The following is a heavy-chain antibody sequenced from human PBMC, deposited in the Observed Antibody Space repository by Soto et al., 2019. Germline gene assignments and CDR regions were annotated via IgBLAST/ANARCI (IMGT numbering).Heavy chain of an antibody. CDR3: ARCYDFWSGYWPNQYYYYGMDV. CDR2: IIPIFGTA. CDR1: GGTFSSYA. Sequence: SVKVSCKASGGTFSSYAISWVRQAPGQGLEWMGGIIPIFGTANYAQKFQGRVTITADESTSTAYMELSSLRSEDTAVYYCARCYDFWSGYWPNQYYYYGMDVWGQGTTVTVSS. J-gene: IGHJ6*02. V-gene: IGHV1-69*13. D-gene: IGHD3-3*01.